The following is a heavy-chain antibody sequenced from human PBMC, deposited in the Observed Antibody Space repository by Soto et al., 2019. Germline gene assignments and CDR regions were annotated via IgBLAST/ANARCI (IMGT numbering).Heavy chain of an antibody. CDR1: GGSISSYY. J-gene: IGHJ4*02. CDR2: IYYSGST. V-gene: IGHV4-59*01. CDR3: AKHFYGSGSYWNFDY. Sequence: PSETLSLTCTVSGGSISSYYWSWIRQPPGKGLEWIGYIYYSGSTNYNPSLKSRVTISVETSKNQFSLKLSSVTAADTAVYYCAKHFYGSGSYWNFDYWGQGTLVTVSS. D-gene: IGHD3-10*01.